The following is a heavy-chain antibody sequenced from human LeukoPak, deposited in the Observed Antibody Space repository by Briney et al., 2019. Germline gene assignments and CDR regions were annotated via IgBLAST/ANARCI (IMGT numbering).Heavy chain of an antibody. Sequence: SETLSLTCTVSGGSISGYNWTWIRPPAGKGLEWIGRIYTSGSTNYNPSLKSRVTMSVDTSKSQFSLKLNSVTAADTAVYYCARDGHYYYGMDVWGQGTTVTVPS. CDR1: GGSISGYN. CDR2: IYTSGST. V-gene: IGHV4-4*07. CDR3: ARDGHYYYGMDV. J-gene: IGHJ6*02.